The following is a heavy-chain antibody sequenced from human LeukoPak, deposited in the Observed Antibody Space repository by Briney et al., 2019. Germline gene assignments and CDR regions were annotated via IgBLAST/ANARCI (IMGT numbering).Heavy chain of an antibody. CDR1: GYTFTGYY. CDR2: INPNSGGT. D-gene: IGHD4-4*01. V-gene: IGHV1-2*02. J-gene: IGHJ5*02. Sequence: ASVKVSCKASGYTFTGYYMHWVRQAPGQGLEWMGWINPNSGGTNYAQKFQGRVTMTRDTSISTAYMELSRLRSDDTAVYYCARGGESNFNPNWFDPWGQGTLVTVSS. CDR3: ARGGESNFNPNWFDP.